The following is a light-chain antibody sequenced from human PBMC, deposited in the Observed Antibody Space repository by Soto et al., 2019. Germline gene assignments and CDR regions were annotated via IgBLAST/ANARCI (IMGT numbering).Light chain of an antibody. V-gene: IGKV3-20*01. CDR2: GAS. Sequence: EIVLTQSPATLSLCPWQIATLSCRASQSVSSNYLAWYQQKPGQAPRLLIHGASSRATAIPDRFSGSGSGTDFTLTISRLEPEDFAMYYCQQYRTSPQTFGQGTKVDIK. CDR1: QSVSSNY. J-gene: IGKJ1*01. CDR3: QQYRTSPQT.